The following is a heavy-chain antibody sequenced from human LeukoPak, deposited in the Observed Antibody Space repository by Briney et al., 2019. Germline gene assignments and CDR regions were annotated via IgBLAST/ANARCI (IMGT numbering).Heavy chain of an antibody. CDR3: AKVWGYYYDSSYFDY. D-gene: IGHD3-22*01. V-gene: IGHV3-48*04. Sequence: PGGSLRLSCAASGFTFSSYWMSWVRQAPGKGLEWVSYISSSGSTIYYADSVKGRFTISRDNAKNSLYLQMNSLRAEDTAVYYCAKVWGYYYDSSYFDYWGQGTLVTVSS. CDR2: ISSSGSTI. J-gene: IGHJ4*02. CDR1: GFTFSSYW.